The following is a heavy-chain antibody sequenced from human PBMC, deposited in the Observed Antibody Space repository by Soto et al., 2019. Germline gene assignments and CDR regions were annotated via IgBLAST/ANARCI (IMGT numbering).Heavy chain of an antibody. D-gene: IGHD4-4*01. CDR2: IHYSGTT. CDR1: SGSIISIYHH. Sequence: QLQLQESGRGLVKPSETLSLICTVSSGSIISIYHHWGWVRQPPGNGLEWIGTIHYSGTTYHNPPLKTRLTMSVDTSKNQFSLKLSSVTAADTAIYYCARWVSSDSPQTASNFDYWGLGTLVTVSS. V-gene: IGHV4-39*01. J-gene: IGHJ4*02. CDR3: ARWVSSDSPQTASNFDY.